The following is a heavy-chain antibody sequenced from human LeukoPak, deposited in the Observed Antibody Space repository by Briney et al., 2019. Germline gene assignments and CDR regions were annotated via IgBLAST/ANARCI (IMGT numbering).Heavy chain of an antibody. CDR1: GGTFSSYA. Sequence: ASVKVSCKASGGTFSSYAISWVRQAPGQGLEWMGWISAYNGNTNYAQKLQGRVTMTTDTSTSTAYMELRSLRSDDTAVYYCAREGGYYDSSGYDYWGQGTLVTVSS. CDR2: ISAYNGNT. J-gene: IGHJ4*02. V-gene: IGHV1-18*01. D-gene: IGHD3-22*01. CDR3: AREGGYYDSSGYDY.